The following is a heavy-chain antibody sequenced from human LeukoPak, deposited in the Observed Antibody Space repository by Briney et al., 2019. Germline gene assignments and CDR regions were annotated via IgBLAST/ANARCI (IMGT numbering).Heavy chain of an antibody. CDR1: GFTFSNYG. Sequence: PGGSLRLSCAASGFTFSNYGMHWVRHAPGKGLEWVAFIRSDGSNTYYADSVKGRFTISRDNSKNTLYLQMNSLRAEDTAVYYCAKTLTDYCSGGSCYSGSYYFDYWGQGTLVTVSS. D-gene: IGHD2-15*01. J-gene: IGHJ4*02. CDR3: AKTLTDYCSGGSCYSGSYYFDY. CDR2: IRSDGSNT. V-gene: IGHV3-30*02.